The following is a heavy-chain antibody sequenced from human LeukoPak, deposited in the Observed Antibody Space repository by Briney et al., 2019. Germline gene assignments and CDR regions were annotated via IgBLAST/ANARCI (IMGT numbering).Heavy chain of an antibody. CDR1: GFTFSDYY. Sequence: GGSLRLSCAASGFTFSDYYMSWIRQAPGKGLEWVSYISSSGSIIYYADSVQGRFTISRDNAKNSLYLQMNSLRAEDTAVYYCARGSSGYSDSEIDYWGQGTLVTVSS. V-gene: IGHV3-11*04. J-gene: IGHJ4*02. D-gene: IGHD3-22*01. CDR2: ISSSGSII. CDR3: ARGSSGYSDSEIDY.